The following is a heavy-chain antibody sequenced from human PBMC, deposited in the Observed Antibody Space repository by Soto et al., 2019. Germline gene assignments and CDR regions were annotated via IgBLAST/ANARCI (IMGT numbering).Heavy chain of an antibody. Sequence: RASVKVSCKASGYTFTGYYIHWVRQAPGQGLEWLGWISPNSGGAYHTQSLQGRVTLTRDTAINTAYLELTSLTSADAAVYYCARGAPVGGKPPLDYWGQGTLVTVSS. CDR2: ISPNSGGA. CDR1: GYTFTGYY. V-gene: IGHV1-2*02. CDR3: ARGAPVGGKPPLDY. D-gene: IGHD6-19*01. J-gene: IGHJ4*02.